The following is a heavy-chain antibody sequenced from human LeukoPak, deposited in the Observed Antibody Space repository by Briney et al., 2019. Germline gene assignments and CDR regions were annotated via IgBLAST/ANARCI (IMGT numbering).Heavy chain of an antibody. D-gene: IGHD3-10*01. Sequence: ASVKVSCKASGYTFSSYLMHWVRQAPGRGLEWMGIINPSGGSTSYAQKFQGRVTMTRDTSTSTVYMELSSLRSEDTAVYYCARDLGLRGVTNWFDPWGQGTLVTVSS. J-gene: IGHJ5*02. CDR3: ARDLGLRGVTNWFDP. CDR2: INPSGGST. CDR1: GYTFSSYL. V-gene: IGHV1-46*01.